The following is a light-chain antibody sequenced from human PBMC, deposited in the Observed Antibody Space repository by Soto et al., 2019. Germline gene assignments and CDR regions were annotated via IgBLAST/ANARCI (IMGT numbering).Light chain of an antibody. Sequence: EIVLTQSPGTLSLSPGERATLSCRASQSVSSSYLAWYQQKPGQAPRLLIYVASSRATGIPDRFSGSGSGTDFTLTISRLEPEDFAVYYCQQYGSSPPGYTVGQGTKLEIK. CDR1: QSVSSSY. CDR3: QQYGSSPPGYT. CDR2: VAS. V-gene: IGKV3-20*01. J-gene: IGKJ2*01.